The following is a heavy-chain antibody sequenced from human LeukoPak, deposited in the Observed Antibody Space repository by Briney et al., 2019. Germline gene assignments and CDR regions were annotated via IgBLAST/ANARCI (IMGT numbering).Heavy chain of an antibody. J-gene: IGHJ6*03. V-gene: IGHV1-2*02. Sequence: ASVTVSCKASGYTFTDYYMHWLRQAPGQGLEWLGWINPHSGGTNYAQNFQGRVTVTRDTSISTAYMELSGLRSDDTAVYYCARELGLGYCSSTSCYHPHLYYYYYMDVWGKGTTVTVSS. D-gene: IGHD2-2*01. CDR1: GYTFTDYY. CDR3: ARELGLGYCSSTSCYHPHLYYYYYMDV. CDR2: INPHSGGT.